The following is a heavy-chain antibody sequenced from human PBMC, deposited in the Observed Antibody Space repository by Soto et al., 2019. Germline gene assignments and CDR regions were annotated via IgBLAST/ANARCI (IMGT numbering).Heavy chain of an antibody. D-gene: IGHD6-6*01. CDR1: GVSLITVLGC. CDR2: IYWSGDE. V-gene: IGHV2-5*01. CDR3: ARGLATLPVFAFDI. Sequence: ASGPTLVNPTQTLTRTFSFSGVSLITVLGCGGWIRQSPGKALEWLALIYWSGDEHYRPSLKSRLSLIKDTSKNHVVLIMTDMDPVDTATYYCARGLATLPVFAFDIWGQGTMVTVSS. J-gene: IGHJ3*02.